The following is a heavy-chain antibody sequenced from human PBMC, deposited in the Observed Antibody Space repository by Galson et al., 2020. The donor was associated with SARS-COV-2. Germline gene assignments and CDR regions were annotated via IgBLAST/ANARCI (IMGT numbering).Heavy chain of an antibody. Sequence: GGYLRLSCAASGFTFDDYAMHWVRQAPGKGLEWVSGISWNSGSIGYADSVKGRFTISRDNAKNSLYLQMNSLRAEDTALYYCAKDHGYSYGALDYWGQGTLVTVSS. V-gene: IGHV3-9*01. D-gene: IGHD5-18*01. CDR1: GFTFDDYA. J-gene: IGHJ4*02. CDR3: AKDHGYSYGALDY. CDR2: ISWNSGSI.